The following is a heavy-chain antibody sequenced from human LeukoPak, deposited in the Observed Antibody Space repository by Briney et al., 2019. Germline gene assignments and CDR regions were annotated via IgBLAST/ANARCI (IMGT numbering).Heavy chain of an antibody. CDR3: ARSVPAASRAWFDP. D-gene: IGHD2-2*01. Sequence: GGSLRLSRAAAGFTFSSYSMNWVRQPPGKGLEWVSSISSSSSYIYYADSVKGRFTISRDNAKNSLYLQMNSLRADDTAVYYCARSVPAASRAWFDPWGQGTLVTASS. J-gene: IGHJ5*02. CDR1: GFTFSSYS. CDR2: ISSSSSYI. V-gene: IGHV3-21*01.